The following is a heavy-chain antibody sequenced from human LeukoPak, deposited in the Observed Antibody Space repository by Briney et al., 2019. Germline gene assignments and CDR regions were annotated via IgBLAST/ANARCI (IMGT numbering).Heavy chain of an antibody. D-gene: IGHD4-23*01. Sequence: GGSLRLSCVDSRLTLNTYMVSWVRQAPGKGLEWISTITSGGGTYYTDSVRGRFTVSRDNSKNTLYLLMDSLKASDTAMYYCARRSATVVTPEERDAFDIWGQGTMVTVSS. V-gene: IGHV3-23*01. CDR1: RLTLNTYM. J-gene: IGHJ3*02. CDR2: ITSGGGT. CDR3: ARRSATVVTPEERDAFDI.